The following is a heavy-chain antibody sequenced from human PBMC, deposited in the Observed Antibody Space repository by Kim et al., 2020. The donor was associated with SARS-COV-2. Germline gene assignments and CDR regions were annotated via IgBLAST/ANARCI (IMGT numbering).Heavy chain of an antibody. V-gene: IGHV3-48*04. D-gene: IGHD2-15*01. Sequence: GGSLRLSCAASGFTFSSYSMNWVRQAPGKGLEWVSYISSSSSTIYYADSVKGRFTISRDNAKNSLYLQMNSLRAEDTAVYYCARDRYCSGGSCYGYYYYGMDVWGQGTTVTVSS. CDR1: GFTFSSYS. CDR2: ISSSSSTI. J-gene: IGHJ6*02. CDR3: ARDRYCSGGSCYGYYYYGMDV.